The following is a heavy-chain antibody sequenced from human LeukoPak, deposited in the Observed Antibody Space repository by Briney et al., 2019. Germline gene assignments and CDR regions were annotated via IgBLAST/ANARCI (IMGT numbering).Heavy chain of an antibody. CDR2: IDWDDDK. D-gene: IGHD4-17*01. Sequence: SGRALVKPTQTLTLTCAFSGFSLITSGMCVSWIRQPPGKALEWLALIDWDDDKYYSTYLKTRLTISKDTFKNQVVLTMTNMDPVDTATYYCARISAYGDYYFDYWGQGTLVTVSA. V-gene: IGHV2-70*01. CDR1: GFSLITSGMC. J-gene: IGHJ4*02. CDR3: ARISAYGDYYFDY.